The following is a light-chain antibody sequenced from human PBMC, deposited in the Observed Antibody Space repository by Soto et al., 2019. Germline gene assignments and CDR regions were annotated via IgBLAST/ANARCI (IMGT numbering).Light chain of an antibody. CDR2: GAS. J-gene: IGKJ1*01. V-gene: IGKV3-20*01. CDR1: QSVSNDF. CDR3: QQYGSSPPRT. Sequence: EILSTQSPGILSLSPGERATLSCRASQSVSNDFLAWYQQKPGQAPRLLIYGASTRATDVPDRFSGSGSGADFTLSISRLEPEDFAVYYCQQYGSSPPRTFGQGTKVDIK.